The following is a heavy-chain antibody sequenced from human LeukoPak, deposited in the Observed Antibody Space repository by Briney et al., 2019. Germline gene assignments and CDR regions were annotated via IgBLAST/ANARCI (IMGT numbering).Heavy chain of an antibody. CDR1: DGSMSSYY. CDR3: ARDRGYGGNRPETFDI. CDR2: IYYSGSA. Sequence: SETLFLTCSVSDGSMSSYYWSWIRQPPGKGLEWIGYIYYSGSANYNPSLKSRVTISVDTSKKQFSLKLSSVTAADTAVYYCARDRGYGGNRPETFDIWGQGTMVTVSS. J-gene: IGHJ3*02. V-gene: IGHV4-59*01. D-gene: IGHD4-23*01.